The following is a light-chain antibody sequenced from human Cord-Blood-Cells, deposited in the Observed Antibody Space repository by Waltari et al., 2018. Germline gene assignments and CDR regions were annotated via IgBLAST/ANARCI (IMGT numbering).Light chain of an antibody. V-gene: IGKV2D-29*02. CDR2: GVS. J-gene: IGKJ4*01. CDR1: QSLLRSDGKTY. Sequence: DTVMTQTPLSLSVTPAQPASISCKSSQSLLRSDGKTYLYWYLQKPGQSPQLLIYGVSNRFSGVPDRFSGSGSGTEFTLKISLVEAEDVGVYYCMQCIQRPLTFGEGTKVEIK. CDR3: MQCIQRPLT.